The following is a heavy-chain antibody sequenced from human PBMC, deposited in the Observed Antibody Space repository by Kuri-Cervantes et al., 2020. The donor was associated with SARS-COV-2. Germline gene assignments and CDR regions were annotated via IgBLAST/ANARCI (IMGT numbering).Heavy chain of an antibody. V-gene: IGHV3-49*03. D-gene: IGHD3-3*01. CDR3: ARSWRGNYYAMDV. CDR1: GFASSNSA. CDR2: IKIKTFGETR. J-gene: IGHJ6*02. Sequence: GGSLRLSCAVSGFASSNSAMSWFRQAPGKGLEWVGFIKIKTFGETREYAASVKGRFTISRDDSKNIAYLQMNSLKSDDTGMYFCARSWRGNYYAMDVWGQGTTVTVFS.